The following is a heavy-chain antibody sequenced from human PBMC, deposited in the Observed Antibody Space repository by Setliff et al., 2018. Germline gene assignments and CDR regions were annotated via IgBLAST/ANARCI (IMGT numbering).Heavy chain of an antibody. D-gene: IGHD3-10*01. CDR1: GFSFSNTK. CDR2: INSGGSLI. J-gene: IGHJ5*02. Sequence: GESLKISCLASGFSFSNTKMSWIRQAPGKGLEWVSYINSGGSLIYYADSVKGRFTISRDNAKSSLYLQMNSLRAEDTAVYYCARDLIRGAPNWFDPWGQGTLVTVSS. V-gene: IGHV3-11*04. CDR3: ARDLIRGAPNWFDP.